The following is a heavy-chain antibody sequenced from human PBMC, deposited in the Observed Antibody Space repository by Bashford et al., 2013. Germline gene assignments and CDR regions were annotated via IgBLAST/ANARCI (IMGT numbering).Heavy chain of an antibody. V-gene: IGHV4-39*02. J-gene: IGHJ3*01. CDR3: TRDRGVAGTAAAWAFYV. D-gene: IGHD6-19*01. Sequence: SETLSLTCSVSGDSISGSAYYWGWIRQPPGKGLEWIGSIYYSGNTHYNPSLRSRVAISVDTSKNQFSLKLTSVTATDTAMYYCTRDRGVAGTAAAWAFYVWGQGKKVTVSS. CDR1: GDSISGSAYY. CDR2: IYYSGNT.